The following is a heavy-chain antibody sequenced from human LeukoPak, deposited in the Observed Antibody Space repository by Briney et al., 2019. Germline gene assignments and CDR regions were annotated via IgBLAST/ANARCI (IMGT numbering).Heavy chain of an antibody. Sequence: ASVKVSCKASGYTFTSYDINWARQAPGQRLEWMGWINAGNGNTKYSQKFQGRVTITRDTSASTAYMELSSLRSEDTAVYYCARDNTAMEKGGVFDPWGQGTLVTVSS. V-gene: IGHV1-3*01. D-gene: IGHD5-18*01. CDR1: GYTFTSYD. CDR3: ARDNTAMEKGGVFDP. J-gene: IGHJ5*02. CDR2: INAGNGNT.